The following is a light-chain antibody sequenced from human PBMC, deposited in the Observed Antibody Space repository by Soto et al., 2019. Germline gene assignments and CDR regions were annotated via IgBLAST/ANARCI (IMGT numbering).Light chain of an antibody. CDR2: GNS. V-gene: IGLV1-40*01. J-gene: IGLJ3*02. CDR3: QSYDSSLSGWV. Sequence: QSVLTQPPSVSGAPGQRVTISCTGSSSNIGAGYDVHWYQQLPGTAPKLLIYGNSNRPSGVPDRLSGSKSGTSASLAITGLQAEDEADYYCQSYDSSLSGWVFGGGTKLTGL. CDR1: SSNIGAGYD.